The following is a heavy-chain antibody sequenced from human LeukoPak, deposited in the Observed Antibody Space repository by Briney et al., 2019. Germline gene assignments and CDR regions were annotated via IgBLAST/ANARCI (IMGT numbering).Heavy chain of an antibody. CDR2: IASETYGGTA. CDR3: TRDQTPYY. Sequence: GGSLRLSCTASGFTFGDYAMTWVRQAPGKGLEWVGFIASETYGGTAEYAASVKGRFIISRDDSKSIAYLQMNSLKTEDTAVYYCTRDQTPYYWGQGALVTVSS. J-gene: IGHJ4*02. CDR1: GFTFGDYA. V-gene: IGHV3-49*04.